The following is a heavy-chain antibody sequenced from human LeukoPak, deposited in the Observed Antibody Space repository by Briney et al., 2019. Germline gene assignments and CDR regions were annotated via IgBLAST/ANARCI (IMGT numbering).Heavy chain of an antibody. J-gene: IGHJ4*02. CDR3: ARASDIARPFDY. D-gene: IGHD2-15*01. CDR1: GYTFTDLY. V-gene: IGHV1-2*02. Sequence: ASVKVSCKASGYTFTDLYMHWVRQAPGQGLEWMGWINCNSGGTNYAQKFQGRVTMTRDTSISTAYMELSRLTSDDTAVYYCARASDIARPFDYWGQGTLVTVSS. CDR2: INCNSGGT.